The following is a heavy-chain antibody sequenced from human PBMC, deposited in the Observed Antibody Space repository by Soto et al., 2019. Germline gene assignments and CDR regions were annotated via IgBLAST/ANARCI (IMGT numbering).Heavy chain of an antibody. CDR3: ASGGYTYGFHY. D-gene: IGHD5-18*01. V-gene: IGHV3-74*01. CDR1: GFTVTSHW. J-gene: IGHJ4*02. CDR2: INSDGSSI. Sequence: GGSLRLSCAVSGFTVTSHWMHWVRQAPGKGLVWVSRINSDGSSINFADPVKGRFTISRDNAKNTLYLQMNSLRAEDTAVYYCASGGYTYGFHYWGQGALVTVSS.